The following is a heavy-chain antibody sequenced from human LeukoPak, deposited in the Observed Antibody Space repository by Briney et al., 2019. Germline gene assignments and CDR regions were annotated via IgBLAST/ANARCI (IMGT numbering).Heavy chain of an antibody. V-gene: IGHV1-8*01. J-gene: IGHJ4*02. CDR2: MNPKSGNT. Sequence: ASVKVSCKASGYTFSSYDIHWVRQASGQGLEWMGWMNPKSGNTGYPQNFQGRVTMTRDTSMGTAYMELSSLRSEDTAVYYCARVLGFCSDTSCSRSNPPGYWGQGTLVTVSS. CDR3: ARVLGFCSDTSCSRSNPPGY. D-gene: IGHD2-2*01. CDR1: GYTFSSYD.